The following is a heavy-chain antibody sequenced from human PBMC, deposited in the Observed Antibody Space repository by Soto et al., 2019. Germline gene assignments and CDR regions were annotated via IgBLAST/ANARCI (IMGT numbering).Heavy chain of an antibody. D-gene: IGHD3-10*01. Sequence: QVRLQQWGAGLLKPSETLSLTCSVSGAYGGPFTTDYWGWIRQPPGKGLEWIGEINHSGSTNYNPSLKSRVTISVDTSKNLFSLKLNSVTAADTAVYYCARYPTAQRESGFMAFDIWGQGTMVTVS. J-gene: IGHJ3*02. CDR3: ARYPTAQRESGFMAFDI. CDR1: GAYGGPFTTDY. V-gene: IGHV4-34*01. CDR2: INHSGST.